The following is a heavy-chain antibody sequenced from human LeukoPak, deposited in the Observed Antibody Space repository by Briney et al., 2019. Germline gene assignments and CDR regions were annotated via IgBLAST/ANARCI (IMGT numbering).Heavy chain of an antibody. V-gene: IGHV3-74*01. J-gene: IGHJ4*02. CDR1: GFTFSSYW. Sequence: GGSLRLSCAASGFTFSSYWMHWVRQAPGKGLVWVSRINTDGSSTSYADSVKGRFTISRDSAKNTLYLQMNSLRAEDTAVYYCAKHDRLEGEGRCDYWGQGTLVTVSS. CDR2: INTDGSST. CDR3: AKHDRLEGEGRCDY. D-gene: IGHD3-16*01.